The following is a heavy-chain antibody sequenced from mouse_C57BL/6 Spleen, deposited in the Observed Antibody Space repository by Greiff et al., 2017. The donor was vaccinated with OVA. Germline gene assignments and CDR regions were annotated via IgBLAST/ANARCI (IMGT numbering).Heavy chain of an antibody. J-gene: IGHJ2*01. D-gene: IGHD2-4*01. CDR3: ETYDYDREYYFDY. V-gene: IGHV1-82*01. CDR1: GYAFSSSW. Sequence: QVQLQQSGPELVKPGASVKISCKASGYAFSSSWMNWVKQRPGKGLEWIGRIYPGDGDTNYNGKFKGKATLNADKSSSTAYMQLSSLTSEDSAVYFCETYDYDREYYFDYWGQGTTLTVSS. CDR2: IYPGDGDT.